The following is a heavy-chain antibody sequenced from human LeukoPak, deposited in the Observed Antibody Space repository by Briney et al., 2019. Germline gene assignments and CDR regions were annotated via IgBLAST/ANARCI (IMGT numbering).Heavy chain of an antibody. D-gene: IGHD2-2*01. CDR3: ARDIYCSTTSCYGYYYYMDV. CDR2: ISNSGGST. Sequence: GGSLRLSCTASGFPFSSYAMSWVRQAPGKGLEWVSAISNSGGSTYFADSVKGRFTISRDNSKNTLYLQMNSLRAEDTAVYYCARDIYCSTTSCYGYYYYMDVWGKGTTVTVSS. V-gene: IGHV3-23*01. CDR1: GFPFSSYA. J-gene: IGHJ6*03.